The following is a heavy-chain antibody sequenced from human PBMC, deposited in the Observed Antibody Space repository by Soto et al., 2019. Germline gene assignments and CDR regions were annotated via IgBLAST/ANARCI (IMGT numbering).Heavy chain of an antibody. CDR1: GYTFTSYA. J-gene: IGHJ3*02. CDR2: INAGNGNT. CDR3: ARAALGRSGGSCYSTAFDI. D-gene: IGHD2-15*01. V-gene: IGHV1-3*01. Sequence: ASVKVSCKASGYTFTSYAMHWVRQAPGQRLEWMGWINAGNGNTKYSQKFQGRVTITRDTSASTAYMELSSLRSEDTAVYYCARAALGRSGGSCYSTAFDIWGQGTMVTVSS.